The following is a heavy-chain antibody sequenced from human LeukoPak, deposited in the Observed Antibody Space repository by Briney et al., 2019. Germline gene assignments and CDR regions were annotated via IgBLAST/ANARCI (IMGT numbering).Heavy chain of an antibody. V-gene: IGHV3-23*01. D-gene: IGHD3-3*01. J-gene: IGHJ4*02. CDR3: AKDRDFWSGYYDFDQ. CDR2: ISNSADST. Sequence: GGSLRLSCAASGFIFSNYAMSWVRQTPGKGLEWVSGISNSADSTHYAVSVKGRFTISRDNSKNTLYLQMSSLRAEDTAVYYCAKDRDFWSGYYDFDQWGQGTLVTVSS. CDR1: GFIFSNYA.